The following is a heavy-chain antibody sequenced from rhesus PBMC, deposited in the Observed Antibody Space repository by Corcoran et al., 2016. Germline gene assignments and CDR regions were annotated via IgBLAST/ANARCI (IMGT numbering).Heavy chain of an antibody. V-gene: IGHV4-127*01. J-gene: IGHJ5-1*01. CDR1: GYSISSGYG. D-gene: IGHD4-35*01. CDR3: VRHPEHANFEYRFPV. CDR2: IGGITGDT. Sequence: QVQLQESGPGLVKPSETLYLTCSVSGYSISSGYGWSWIRQPAGKGLEWIGYIGGITGDTNNNPARTSRVTIAKDTSKNQFSLKLSSVVAADTAVYYCVRHPEHANFEYRFPVWGAGVLVTVSS.